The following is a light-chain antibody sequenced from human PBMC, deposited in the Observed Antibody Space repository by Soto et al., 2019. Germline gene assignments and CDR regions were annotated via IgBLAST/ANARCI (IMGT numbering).Light chain of an antibody. CDR2: DAS. Sequence: EIVRTRSPANLSMPTRERATLSCSTTQCVSSYLAWYHQNLGKAPSLLIYDASNKSSASPASFSGSASGPDFTLTLSSLEPEDFAVYYCQLRSNWPLALTFGGGTKVDIK. CDR1: QCVSSY. V-gene: IGKV3-11*01. CDR3: QLRSNWPLALT. J-gene: IGKJ4*01.